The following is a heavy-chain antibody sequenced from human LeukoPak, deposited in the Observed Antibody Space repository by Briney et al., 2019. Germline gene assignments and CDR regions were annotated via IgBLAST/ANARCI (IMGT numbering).Heavy chain of an antibody. V-gene: IGHV3-21*01. CDR2: ISSSSSYI. D-gene: IGHD2-15*01. Sequence: GGSLRLSCAASGFTFSSYSMNWVRQAPGKGLEWVSSISSSSSYIYYADSVKGRFTISRDNAKNSLYLQMNSLRAEDTAVYYCARAYRSGENDAFDIWGLGTMVTVSS. CDR3: ARAYRSGENDAFDI. CDR1: GFTFSSYS. J-gene: IGHJ3*02.